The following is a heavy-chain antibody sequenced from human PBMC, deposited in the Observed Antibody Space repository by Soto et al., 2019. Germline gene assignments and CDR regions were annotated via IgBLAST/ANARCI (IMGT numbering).Heavy chain of an antibody. D-gene: IGHD3-10*01. Sequence: SETLSLTCTVSGGSTNSGDYYWTWVRQPPGKGLEWIGNIFHSGSTYYTPSLQSRVTISLDTSKNHFSLKLSSVTPADTAVYYCARDRYYGSGTYYNFYSGMDVWGQGTTVTVSS. CDR2: IFHSGST. CDR1: GGSTNSGDYY. J-gene: IGHJ6*02. V-gene: IGHV4-30-4*01. CDR3: ARDRYYGSGTYYNFYSGMDV.